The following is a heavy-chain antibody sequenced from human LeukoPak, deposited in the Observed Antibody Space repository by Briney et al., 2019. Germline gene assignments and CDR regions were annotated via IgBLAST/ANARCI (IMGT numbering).Heavy chain of an antibody. CDR2: ISGDGRTR. J-gene: IGHJ4*02. CDR3: ARGPYSSGSSADY. CDR1: GFTFNNYW. D-gene: IGHD6-19*01. V-gene: IGHV3-74*01. Sequence: PGGSLRLSCAASGFTFNNYWMNWVRQAPGKGLVWVARISGDGRTRSYVDSVKGRFTISRDNAKNSLYLQMNSLRAEDTAVYYCARGPYSSGSSADYWGQGTLVTVSS.